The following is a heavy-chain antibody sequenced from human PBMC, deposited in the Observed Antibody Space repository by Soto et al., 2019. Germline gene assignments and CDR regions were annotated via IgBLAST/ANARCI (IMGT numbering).Heavy chain of an antibody. CDR2: INHSGST. CDR3: AGAQGGLGPKNYDYVWGSYRLEGSFAY. CDR1: GGSFSGYY. D-gene: IGHD3-16*02. Sequence: QVQLQQWGAGLLKPSETLSLTCAVYGGSFSGYYWSWIRQPPGKGLEWIGEINHSGSTNYNPSLKSRVTISVDTSKHQFSLKLSAVSAADTAVYYGAGAQGGLGPKNYDYVWGSYRLEGSFAYWGQGTLVTVSS. V-gene: IGHV4-34*01. J-gene: IGHJ4*02.